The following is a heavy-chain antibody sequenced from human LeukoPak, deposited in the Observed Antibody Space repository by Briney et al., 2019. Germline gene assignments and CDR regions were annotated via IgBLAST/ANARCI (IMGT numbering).Heavy chain of an antibody. CDR2: INPNSGYT. Sequence: GASVKVSCKASGYTFTGYYIHWVRQAPGQGLEWMGHINPNSGYTNYAQKFQDRVTVTRDTSISTAYMKLSRLRSDDTAVYYCAREEANTRIHFDYWGQGTMVTVSS. D-gene: IGHD3-22*01. CDR1: GYTFTGYY. J-gene: IGHJ4*02. CDR3: AREEANTRIHFDY. V-gene: IGHV1-2*06.